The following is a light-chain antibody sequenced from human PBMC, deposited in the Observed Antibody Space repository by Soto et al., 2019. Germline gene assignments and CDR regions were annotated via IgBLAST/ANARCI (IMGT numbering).Light chain of an antibody. V-gene: IGKV1-12*01. Sequence: DIQMNPSPSSVSASVGDSVTIACRASQDISSWLAWYQVKPGKAPKLLIYAASNLQSGVPSRFSGSGSGTDFTLTISSLQPEDFATYYCQQANSFPFTFGPGTKVDIK. J-gene: IGKJ3*01. CDR3: QQANSFPFT. CDR2: AAS. CDR1: QDISSW.